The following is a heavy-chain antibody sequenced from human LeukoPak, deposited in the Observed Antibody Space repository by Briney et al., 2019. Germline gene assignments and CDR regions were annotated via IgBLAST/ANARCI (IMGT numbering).Heavy chain of an antibody. D-gene: IGHD2-15*01. V-gene: IGHV3-48*01. CDR2: ISSSSSTI. CDR1: GFTFSSCS. J-gene: IGHJ4*02. CDR3: ARDLSLYCSGGSCYSLNY. Sequence: GGSLRLSCAASGFTFSSCSMNWVRRAPGKGLEWVSYISSSSSTIYYADSVKGRFTISRDNAKNSLYLQMNSLRAEDTAVYYCARDLSLYCSGGSCYSLNYWGQGTLVTVSS.